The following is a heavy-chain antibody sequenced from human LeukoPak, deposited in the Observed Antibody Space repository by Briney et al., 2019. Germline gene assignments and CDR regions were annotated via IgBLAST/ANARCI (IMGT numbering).Heavy chain of an antibody. CDR1: GGSISSGGYS. V-gene: IGHV4-31*03. Sequence: PSQTLSLTCTVSGGSISSGGYSWSWIRQHPGKGLEWIGYIYYSGSTYYNPSLKSRVTISVDTSKNQFSLKLSSVTAADTAVYYCVRTRWLQFAYFDYWGQGTLVTVSS. D-gene: IGHD5-24*01. CDR2: IYYSGST. CDR3: VRTRWLQFAYFDY. J-gene: IGHJ4*02.